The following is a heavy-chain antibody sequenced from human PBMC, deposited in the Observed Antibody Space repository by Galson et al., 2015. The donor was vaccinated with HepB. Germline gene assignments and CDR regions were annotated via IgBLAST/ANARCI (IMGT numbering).Heavy chain of an antibody. Sequence: VKVSCKASGYTFTSYGISWVRQAPGQGLEWMGWISAYNGNTNNAQKLQDRVIVTTDTSTSTAYMELRSLTSDDTAVYYCARDSYFYDTSGYYYGTEFDYWGQGTLVTVSS. CDR2: ISAYNGNT. D-gene: IGHD3-22*01. CDR1: GYTFTSYG. J-gene: IGHJ4*02. CDR3: ARDSYFYDTSGYYYGTEFDY. V-gene: IGHV1-18*04.